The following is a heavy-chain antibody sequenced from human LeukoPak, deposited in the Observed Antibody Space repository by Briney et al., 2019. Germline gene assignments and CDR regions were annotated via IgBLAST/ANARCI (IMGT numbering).Heavy chain of an antibody. CDR3: ARLINYYDSSGYYIYYFDY. CDR1: GGSISSSTYY. D-gene: IGHD3-22*01. J-gene: IGHJ4*02. CDR2: IYYSGRT. Sequence: SETLSLTCTVSGGSISSSTYYWGWIRQPPGKGLEWIGIIYYSGRTYYNPSLKSRVTISVDTSKNQFSLKLSSVTAADTAVYYCARLINYYDSSGYYIYYFDYWGQGTLVTVSS. V-gene: IGHV4-39*01.